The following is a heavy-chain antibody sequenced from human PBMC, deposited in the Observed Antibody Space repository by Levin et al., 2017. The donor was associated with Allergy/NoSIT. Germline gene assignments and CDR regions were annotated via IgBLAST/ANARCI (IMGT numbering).Heavy chain of an antibody. CDR3: ARLVTNYHGMDV. CDR2: IYYNGSP. V-gene: IGHV4-59*01. J-gene: IGHJ6*02. Sequence: ASETLSLTCTVSGGSINSYYWSWIRQPPGKGLEWIGHIYYNGSPNYNPSLKSRVTISVDTSKTQLSLRLTSVTAADTAVYHCARLVTNYHGMDVWGQGTTVTVSS. CDR1: GGSINSYY.